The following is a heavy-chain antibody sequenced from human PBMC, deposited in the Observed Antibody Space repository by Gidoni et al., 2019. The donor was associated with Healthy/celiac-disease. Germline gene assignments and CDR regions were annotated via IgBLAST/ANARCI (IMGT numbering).Heavy chain of an antibody. Sequence: QVQLVQSGAEVKKPGSSVKVSCEASGGTFRSSAISWVRQAPGQGLEWMGGILPIFGTANYAQKFQGRGTITADKSTSTAYMELSSLRSEDTAVYYCASTRGYSYGYLGYFDYWGQGTLVTVSS. D-gene: IGHD5-18*01. V-gene: IGHV1-69*06. CDR3: ASTRGYSYGYLGYFDY. CDR1: GGTFRSSA. J-gene: IGHJ4*02. CDR2: ILPIFGTA.